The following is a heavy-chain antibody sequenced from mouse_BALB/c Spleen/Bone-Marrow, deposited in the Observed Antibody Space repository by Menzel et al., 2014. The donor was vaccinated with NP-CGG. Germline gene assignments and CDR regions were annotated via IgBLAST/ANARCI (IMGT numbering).Heavy chain of an antibody. Sequence: VNVVESGPGLVAPSQSLSIPCTVSGFSLTGYGVSWVRQPPGKGLEWLGMIWGDGSTDYNSALKSRLSISKDNSKSQVFLKMNSLQTDDTARYYCASSTMITTGFAYWGQGTLVTVSA. D-gene: IGHD2-4*01. J-gene: IGHJ3*01. CDR3: ASSTMITTGFAY. CDR1: GFSLTGYG. V-gene: IGHV2-6-7*01. CDR2: IWGDGST.